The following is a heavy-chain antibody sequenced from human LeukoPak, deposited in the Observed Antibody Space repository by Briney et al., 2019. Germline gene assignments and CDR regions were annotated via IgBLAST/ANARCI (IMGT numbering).Heavy chain of an antibody. J-gene: IGHJ3*02. V-gene: IGHV3-9*03. D-gene: IGHD1-7*01. Sequence: GGSLRLSCAASGFTFDDYAMHWVRQAPGKGLEWVSGISWNSGSIGYADSVKGRFTISRDNAKNSLYLQMNSLRAEDMALYYCAKTSGNWNYNAFDIWGQGTMVTVSS. CDR1: GFTFDDYA. CDR3: AKTSGNWNYNAFDI. CDR2: ISWNSGSI.